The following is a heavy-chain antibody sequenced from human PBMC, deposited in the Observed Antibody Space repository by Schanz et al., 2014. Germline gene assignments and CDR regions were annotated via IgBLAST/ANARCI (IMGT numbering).Heavy chain of an antibody. CDR2: ISSTSGYT. CDR3: ARYGFRKFGVVYGLAV. D-gene: IGHD3-3*01. V-gene: IGHV3-11*05. J-gene: IGHJ6*02. CDR1: GFNFTDYY. Sequence: QVQLVESGGGLVKPGGSLRLSCAASGFNFTDYYMSWIRQAPGKGLECVSFISSTSGYTNYPDSVKGRFTISRDNAKNSLFLQMNSLRVEDTAVYYCARYGFRKFGVVYGLAVWGQGTTVTVS.